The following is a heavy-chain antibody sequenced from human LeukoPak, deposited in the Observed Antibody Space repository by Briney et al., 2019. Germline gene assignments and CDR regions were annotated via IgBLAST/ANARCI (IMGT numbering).Heavy chain of an antibody. CDR2: SGGDGRT. CDR1: GFPFSIYG. V-gene: IGHV3-23*01. Sequence: GGSLRLSCSASGFPFSIYGMNWVRQAPGKGLEWVSVSGGDGRTYYADSVRGRFTISRDDSKNTLYLQMNSRRAEDTAVYYCAKAQLGGYNYAPLDSWGQGTLVTVSS. J-gene: IGHJ4*02. D-gene: IGHD5-18*01. CDR3: AKAQLGGYNYAPLDS.